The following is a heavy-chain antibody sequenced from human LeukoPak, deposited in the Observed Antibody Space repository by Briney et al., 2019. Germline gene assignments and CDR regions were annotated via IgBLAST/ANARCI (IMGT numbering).Heavy chain of an antibody. Sequence: PGGSLRLSCAASRFTFSNYAMHWVRQASGKGLEWVAVISYDGVNQYYADSVKGRFTISRDNSKNTLYLQMNSLRAEDTALYYCARAAPSIIAVAEIPDYWGQGTLVAVSS. J-gene: IGHJ4*02. CDR2: ISYDGVNQ. CDR3: ARAAPSIIAVAEIPDY. D-gene: IGHD6-19*01. CDR1: RFTFSNYA. V-gene: IGHV3-30*04.